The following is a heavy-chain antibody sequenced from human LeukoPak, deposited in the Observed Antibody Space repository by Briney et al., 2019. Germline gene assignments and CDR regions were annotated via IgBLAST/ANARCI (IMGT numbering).Heavy chain of an antibody. D-gene: IGHD5-18*01. CDR1: GASISSHY. CDR2: IASSGST. V-gene: IGHV4-59*08. Sequence: SETLSPTCHVYGASISSHYWSWIRHPAGKGLEWIGDIASSGSTNCNTSLESRVTKSVDTSKNQFSLKLTSVTAADTAVYYCSRHGHSTAYYGVDVWGQGTTVTVSS. CDR3: SRHGHSTAYYGVDV. J-gene: IGHJ6*02.